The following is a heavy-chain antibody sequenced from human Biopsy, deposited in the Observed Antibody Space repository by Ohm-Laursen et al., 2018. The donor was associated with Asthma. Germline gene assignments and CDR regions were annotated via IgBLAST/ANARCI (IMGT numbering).Heavy chain of an antibody. Sequence: SSVKVSCKPLGGTFNTYAIGWVRQAPGQGLEWMGGINSVFGTTTYPQKFQDRVTITAGDSTSTVYMELSSLRSEDTAVYYCARKAGSCISRTCYSLDFWGQGTLVTVSS. J-gene: IGHJ4*02. D-gene: IGHD2-2*01. CDR3: ARKAGSCISRTCYSLDF. CDR1: GGTFNTYA. CDR2: INSVFGTT. V-gene: IGHV1-69*01.